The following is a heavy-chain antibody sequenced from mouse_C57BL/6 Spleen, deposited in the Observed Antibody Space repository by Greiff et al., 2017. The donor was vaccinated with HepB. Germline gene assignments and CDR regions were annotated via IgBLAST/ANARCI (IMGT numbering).Heavy chain of an antibody. J-gene: IGHJ1*03. V-gene: IGHV1-84*01. CDR1: GYTFTDYY. Sequence: QVHVKQSGPELVKPGASVKISCKASGYTFTDYYINWVKQRPGQGLEWIGWIYPGSGNTKYNEKFKGKATLTVDTSSSTAYMQLSSLTSEDSAVYFCARWVLLRSYRGYFDVWGTGTTVTVSS. CDR3: ARWVLLRSYRGYFDV. D-gene: IGHD1-1*01. CDR2: IYPGSGNT.